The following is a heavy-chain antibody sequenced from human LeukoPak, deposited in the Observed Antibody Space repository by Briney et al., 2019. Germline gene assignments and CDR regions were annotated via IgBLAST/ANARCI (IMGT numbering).Heavy chain of an antibody. Sequence: GGSLRLSCAASGFTFSNYAMSWVRQAPGKGLEWVSTISGSGVTTYYVDSVKGRFTISRDNSKNTLYLQMNSLRAVDTAIFYCAKESPHFDYWGQGTLVTVSS. CDR2: ISGSGVTT. J-gene: IGHJ4*02. CDR1: GFTFSNYA. CDR3: AKESPHFDY. V-gene: IGHV3-23*01.